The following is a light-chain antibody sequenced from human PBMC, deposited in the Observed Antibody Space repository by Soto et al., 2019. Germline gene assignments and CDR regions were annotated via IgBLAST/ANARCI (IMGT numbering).Light chain of an antibody. Sequence: QSVLTQPASVSGSPGQSITISCTGTSSDVGGYNYVSWYQQHPGRAPKLIIYDVSNRPSGVSNRFSGSKSGNTASLTISGLQAEDEADYHCSSYTSTSTPRVFGGGTKVTVL. J-gene: IGLJ3*02. CDR3: SSYTSTSTPRV. V-gene: IGLV2-14*01. CDR1: SSDVGGYNY. CDR2: DVS.